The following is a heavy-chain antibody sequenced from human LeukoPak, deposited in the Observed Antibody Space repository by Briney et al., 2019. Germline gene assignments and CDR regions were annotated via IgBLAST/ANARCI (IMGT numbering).Heavy chain of an antibody. V-gene: IGHV3-74*01. CDR2: INSDGSTT. CDR3: ARVSRPVEMATNYYYYYMDV. Sequence: PGGSLRLSCAASGFTFSSYWMHWVRQAPGKGLVWVSRINSDGSTTSYADSVKGRFTISRDNARNTLYLQMNSLRAEDTAVYYCARVSRPVEMATNYYYYYMDVWGKGTTVTISS. CDR1: GFTFSSYW. D-gene: IGHD5-24*01. J-gene: IGHJ6*03.